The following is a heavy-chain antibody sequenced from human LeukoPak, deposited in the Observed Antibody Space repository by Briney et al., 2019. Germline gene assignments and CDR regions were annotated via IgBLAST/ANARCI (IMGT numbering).Heavy chain of an antibody. V-gene: IGHV4-34*01. J-gene: IGHJ6*03. CDR2: MNDRGTT. D-gene: IGHD5-12*01. Sequence: SETLSLTCAVYGGSFSSYYWSRIRQFPGKGLEWIGEMNDRGTTNRNPSLRSRVTMSVDPSQNQFSLTLNSVTAADTAVYFCARHGFGYIVDTNMHYYYMDVWGKGTTVTVSS. CDR3: ARHGFGYIVDTNMHYYYMDV. CDR1: GGSFSSYY.